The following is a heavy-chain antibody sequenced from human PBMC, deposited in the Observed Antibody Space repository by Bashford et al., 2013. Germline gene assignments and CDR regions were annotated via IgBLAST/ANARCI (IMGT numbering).Heavy chain of an antibody. CDR3: ATQDENWNYGGI. D-gene: IGHD1-7*01. V-gene: IGHV4-30-2*01. J-gene: IGHJ3*02. Sequence: SETLSLTCAVSGGSISSGGYSWSWIRQPPGKGLEWIGYIYHSGSTNYNPSLKSRVTISVDTSKNQFSLKLSSVTAADTAVYYCATQDENWNYGGIWGQGTMVTVSS. CDR2: IYHSGST. CDR1: GGSISSGGYS.